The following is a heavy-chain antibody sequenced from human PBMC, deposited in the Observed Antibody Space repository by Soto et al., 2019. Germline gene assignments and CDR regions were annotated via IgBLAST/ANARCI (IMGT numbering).Heavy chain of an antibody. V-gene: IGHV3-33*01. Sequence: GGSLRLSCAASGFSFSSYGMHWVRQAPGKGLEWVAVIWYDGSNKYYADSVKGRFTISRDNSMYTLYLQMNSLRAEDTAVYYCARESVEATGADFDFWGQGTLVTVSS. CDR2: IWYDGSNK. CDR3: ARESVEATGADFDF. D-gene: IGHD7-27*01. J-gene: IGHJ4*02. CDR1: GFSFSSYG.